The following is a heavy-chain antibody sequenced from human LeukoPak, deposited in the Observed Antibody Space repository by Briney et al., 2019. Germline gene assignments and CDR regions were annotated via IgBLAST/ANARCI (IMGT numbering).Heavy chain of an antibody. CDR2: IYSGGST. Sequence: GGSLRLSCAASGFTFSNAWMSWVRQAPGKGLEWVSVIYSGGSTYYADSVKGRFTISRDNSKNTLYLQMNSLRAEDTAVYYCARDLTTGEGFDYWGQGTLVTVSS. J-gene: IGHJ4*02. CDR1: GFTFSNAW. CDR3: ARDLTTGEGFDY. D-gene: IGHD4-17*01. V-gene: IGHV3-66*02.